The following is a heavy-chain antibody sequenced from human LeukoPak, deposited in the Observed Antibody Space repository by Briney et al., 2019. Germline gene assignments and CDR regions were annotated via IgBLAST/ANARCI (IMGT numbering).Heavy chain of an antibody. J-gene: IGHJ4*02. Sequence: PGGSLRLSCAASGFTFSSYGMHWVRQAPGKGLEGVAFIRYDGSNKYYADSVKGRFTISRDNSKNTLYLQMNSLSAEDTAVYYCAKVEVAVADPFDYWGQGTLVTVSS. CDR2: IRYDGSNK. V-gene: IGHV3-30*02. CDR3: AKVEVAVADPFDY. CDR1: GFTFSSYG. D-gene: IGHD6-19*01.